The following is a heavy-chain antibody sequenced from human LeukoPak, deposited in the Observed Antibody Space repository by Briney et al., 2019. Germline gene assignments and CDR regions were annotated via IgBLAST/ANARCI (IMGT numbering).Heavy chain of an antibody. CDR2: IIPIFGTA. D-gene: IGHD3-3*01. V-gene: IGHV1-69*05. Sequence: SVKVSCKASGGTFSSYAISWVRQAPGQGLEWMGGIIPIFGTASYAQKFQGRVTMTRDTSTSTVYMELSSLRSEDTAVYYCARARGTIFGVVTRFDYWGQGTLVTVSS. CDR1: GGTFSSYA. J-gene: IGHJ4*02. CDR3: ARARGTIFGVVTRFDY.